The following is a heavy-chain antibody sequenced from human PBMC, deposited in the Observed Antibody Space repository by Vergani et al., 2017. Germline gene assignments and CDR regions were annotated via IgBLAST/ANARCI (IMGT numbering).Heavy chain of an antibody. Sequence: QLQLQESGPGLVKPSETPSLTCTVSGGSISSSSYYWGWIRQTPGKGLEWIGRIYYSGSNYYNPSLKSRVTISVDTAKNQVSLKLISMTAADTAVYYCATGITIFGVVDYWGQGTLVTVSS. D-gene: IGHD3-3*01. V-gene: IGHV4-39*07. CDR3: ATGITIFGVVDY. CDR1: GGSISSSSYY. J-gene: IGHJ4*02. CDR2: IYYSGSN.